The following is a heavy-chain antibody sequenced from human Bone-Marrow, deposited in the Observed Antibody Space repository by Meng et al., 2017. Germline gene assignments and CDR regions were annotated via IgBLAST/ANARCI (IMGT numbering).Heavy chain of an antibody. V-gene: IGHV3-74*01. Sequence: GESLKISCTASGFTFSRSWMHWVRQAPGQGLIWVSRINGDGTSTSNNGVYVKVRFTISRDNAKNSLYLQMNSLSAEDTSVYDCASDSTPVTTGMDVWGQGTTVTVSS. CDR3: ASDSTPVTTGMDV. CDR1: GFTFSRSW. CDR2: INGDGTST. D-gene: IGHD4-17*01. J-gene: IGHJ6*02.